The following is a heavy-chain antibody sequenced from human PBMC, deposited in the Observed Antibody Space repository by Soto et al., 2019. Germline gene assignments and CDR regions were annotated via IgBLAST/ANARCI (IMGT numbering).Heavy chain of an antibody. V-gene: IGHV3-74*01. D-gene: IGHD1-26*01. J-gene: IGHJ3*01. CDR3: ARGGWG. CDR1: GFTFSSYW. Sequence: EVQLVESGGGLVQPGGSLRLSCAASGFTFSSYWMHWVRQAPGKGPVWVSHISTDGSYTTYAASVKGRFTISRDKAKKTLYLQMKSLRDGDTSVYYCARGGWGWGQGTMVTVSS. CDR2: ISTDGSYT.